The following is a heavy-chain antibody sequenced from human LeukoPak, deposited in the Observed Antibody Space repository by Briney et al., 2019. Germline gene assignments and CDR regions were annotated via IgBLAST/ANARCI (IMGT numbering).Heavy chain of an antibody. Sequence: GRPLRLSCAASGFTFSNYWVHWVRQAPGKGLVWVSRINSDGSSTNYADSVKGRFTISRDNAKNTLYLQMNSLRAEDAAVYYCGRISSGWYSPFDYWGQGTLVTVSS. V-gene: IGHV3-74*01. CDR1: GFTFSNYW. J-gene: IGHJ4*02. CDR2: INSDGSST. CDR3: GRISSGWYSPFDY. D-gene: IGHD6-19*01.